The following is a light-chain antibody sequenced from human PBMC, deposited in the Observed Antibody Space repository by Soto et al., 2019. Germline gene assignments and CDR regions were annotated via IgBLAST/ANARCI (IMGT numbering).Light chain of an antibody. CDR2: AAS. Sequence: DIQMTQSPSSLSASVGDRVTITCRASQSINNYLNWYQQKPGKAPKLLIYAASSLQSGVPSRFSGSGSGTDFTLTISSLQPEDFAVYSCQQYGDWPGAFGGGTKVEIK. J-gene: IGKJ4*01. CDR3: QQYGDWPGA. CDR1: QSINNY. V-gene: IGKV1-39*01.